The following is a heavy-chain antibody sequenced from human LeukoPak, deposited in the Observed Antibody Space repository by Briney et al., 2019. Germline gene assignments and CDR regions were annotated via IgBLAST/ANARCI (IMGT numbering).Heavy chain of an antibody. D-gene: IGHD3-10*01. CDR3: STGSGSYPPPFEY. CDR1: GYTFTGYY. CDR2: INPNSGDT. J-gene: IGHJ4*02. Sequence: ASVKVSCKASGYTFTGYYIHWVRQAPGQGLEWMGRINPNSGDTKCAEQFQGGLTMTRDTSIDTAYMELSGLRSDDTAVYYCSTGSGSYPPPFEYWGQGTLVTVS. V-gene: IGHV1-2*06.